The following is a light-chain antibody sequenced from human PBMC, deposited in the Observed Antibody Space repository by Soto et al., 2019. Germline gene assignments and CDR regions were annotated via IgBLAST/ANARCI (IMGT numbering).Light chain of an antibody. CDR3: QQYNTYST. CDR2: KAS. J-gene: IGKJ5*01. Sequence: DIQMTQSPSTLPASVGDRVTITCRANQSISTWLAWYQQKPGKAPNLLIYKASRLETGVPSRFSGSGSGTEFTLTISFLQPDDLATYYCQQYNTYSTFGQGTRLEIK. CDR1: QSISTW. V-gene: IGKV1-5*03.